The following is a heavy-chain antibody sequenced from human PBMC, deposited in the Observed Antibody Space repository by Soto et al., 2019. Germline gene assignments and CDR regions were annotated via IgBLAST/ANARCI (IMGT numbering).Heavy chain of an antibody. CDR2: ISYDGSNK. CDR3: AKDGQDIVVVVAATEIDY. Sequence: QVQLVESGGGVVQPGRSLRLSCAASGFTFSSYGMHWVRQAPGKGLEWVAVISYDGSNKYYADSVKGRFTISRDNSKNTLYLQMNSLRAEDTAVYYCAKDGQDIVVVVAATEIDYWGQGTLVTVSS. J-gene: IGHJ4*02. D-gene: IGHD2-15*01. CDR1: GFTFSSYG. V-gene: IGHV3-30*18.